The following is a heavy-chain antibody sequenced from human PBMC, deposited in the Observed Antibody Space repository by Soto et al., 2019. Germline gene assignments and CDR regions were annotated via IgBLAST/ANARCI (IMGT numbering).Heavy chain of an antibody. J-gene: IGHJ5*02. V-gene: IGHV1-69*12. CDR1: GGTFSSYA. Sequence: QVQLVQSGAEVKKPGSSVKVSCQASGGTFSSYAISWVRQAPGQGLEWMGGIIPSFGTANYAQKFQGRVTITADESTSTDYMELSSLRSEDKAVDYCARDKYSSGWYFWYDPWGQGTLVTVSS. CDR3: ARDKYSSGWYFWYDP. D-gene: IGHD6-19*01. CDR2: IIPSFGTA.